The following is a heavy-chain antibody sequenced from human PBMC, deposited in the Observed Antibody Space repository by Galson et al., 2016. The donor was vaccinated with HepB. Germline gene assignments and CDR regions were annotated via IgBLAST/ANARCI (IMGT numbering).Heavy chain of an antibody. V-gene: IGHV3-7*01. CDR1: GFSFSTQW. J-gene: IGHJ6*02. CDR3: VRGIDTHMGGRFHCGMDV. D-gene: IGHD1-26*01. Sequence: SLRLSCAVSGFSFSTQWMNWVRQAPGKGLEWVANIRKDGTEKNYVDSVKGRFAISRDNPKNTLYLQMSILRVEDTALYYCVRGIDTHMGGRFHCGMDVWGQGTTVIVSS. CDR2: IRKDGTEK.